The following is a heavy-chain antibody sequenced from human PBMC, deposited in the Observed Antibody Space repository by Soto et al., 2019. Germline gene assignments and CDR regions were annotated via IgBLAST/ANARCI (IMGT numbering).Heavy chain of an antibody. CDR2: INLDGGFT. Sequence: TGGSLRLSCAASGFSFGNYAMSWVRQAPGKGLEWVSRINLDGGFTNYADSVKDRFIISRDNAKNTLFLQMNSLRAEDTAVYYCAREGKPGIIDYWGQGTLVTSPQ. D-gene: IGHD3-10*01. CDR3: AREGKPGIIDY. CDR1: GFSFGNYA. J-gene: IGHJ4*02. V-gene: IGHV3-74*01.